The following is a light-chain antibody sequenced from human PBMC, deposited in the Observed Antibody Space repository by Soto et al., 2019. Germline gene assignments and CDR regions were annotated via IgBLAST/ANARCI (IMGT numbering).Light chain of an antibody. V-gene: IGLV2-11*01. CDR1: SSDVGAYNH. J-gene: IGLJ2*01. CDR3: CSYAGRYNYVI. CDR2: EFT. Sequence: QSALTQPRSVSGSPGQSVTISCTGSSSDVGAYNHVSWYQQHPGKDPKLLVYEFTKRPSGVSDRFSGSKSDNTASLPISGLQGDDEADYYCCSYAGRYNYVIFEGGTKLNV.